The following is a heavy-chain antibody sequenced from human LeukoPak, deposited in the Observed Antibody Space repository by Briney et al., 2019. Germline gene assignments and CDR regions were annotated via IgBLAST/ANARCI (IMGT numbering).Heavy chain of an antibody. V-gene: IGHV4-39*01. CDR2: IYYSGST. Sequence: PSETLSLTCTVSGGSISSSSYYWGWIRQPPGKGLEWIGSIYYSGSTYYNPSLKSRVTISVDTSKNQFSLKLSSVTAADTAVYYCARPGSSWYYFDYWGQGTLVTVSS. J-gene: IGHJ4*02. D-gene: IGHD6-13*01. CDR1: GGSISSSSYY. CDR3: ARPGSSWYYFDY.